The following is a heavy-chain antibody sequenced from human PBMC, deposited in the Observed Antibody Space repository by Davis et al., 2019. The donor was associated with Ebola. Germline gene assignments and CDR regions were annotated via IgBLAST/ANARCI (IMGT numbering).Heavy chain of an antibody. CDR3: ARYDSSGYYYVFFDY. CDR2: IDPSDSYT. D-gene: IGHD3-22*01. V-gene: IGHV5-10-1*01. Sequence: GGSLRLSCKGSGYTFTSYWISWVRQMPGKGLEWMGRIDPSDSYTNYSPSFQGHVTISADKSISTAYLQWSSLKASDTAMYYCARYDSSGYYYVFFDYWGQGTLVTVSS. J-gene: IGHJ4*02. CDR1: GYTFTSYW.